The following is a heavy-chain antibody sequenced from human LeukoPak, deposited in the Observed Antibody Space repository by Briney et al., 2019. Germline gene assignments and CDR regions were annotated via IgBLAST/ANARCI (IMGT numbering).Heavy chain of an antibody. CDR2: IYYSGST. D-gene: IGHD6-19*01. Sequence: SETLSLTCTVSGVSISSSSYYWGWIRQPPGKGLEWIGSIYYSGSTYYNPSLKSRVTISVDASKNQFSLKLSSVTAADTAVYYCARQPRAGSGWYEPFDYWGQGTLVTVSS. CDR3: ARQPRAGSGWYEPFDY. V-gene: IGHV4-39*01. CDR1: GVSISSSSYY. J-gene: IGHJ4*02.